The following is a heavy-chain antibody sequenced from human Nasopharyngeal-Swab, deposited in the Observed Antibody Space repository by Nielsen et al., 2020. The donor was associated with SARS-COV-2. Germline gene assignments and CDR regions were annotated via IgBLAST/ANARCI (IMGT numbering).Heavy chain of an antibody. CDR2: MNPNSGNT. V-gene: IGHV1-8*01. J-gene: IGHJ6*02. CDR3: ARAGAAAPGVYYGMDV. Sequence: ASVKVSCKASGYTFTSYDINWVRQATGQGLEWMGWMNPNSGNTGYAQKFQGRVTMTRNTSISTAYMELSSLRSEDTAVYYCARAGAAAPGVYYGMDVWGQETTVTVSS. CDR1: GYTFTSYD. D-gene: IGHD6-13*01.